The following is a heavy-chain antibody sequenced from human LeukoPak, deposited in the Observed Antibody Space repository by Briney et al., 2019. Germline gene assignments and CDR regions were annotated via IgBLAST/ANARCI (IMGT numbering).Heavy chain of an antibody. D-gene: IGHD3-10*01. CDR1: GGTFSNYG. V-gene: IGHV3-33*01. Sequence: AGSLSLSCAASGGTFSNYGKHWVRQAPGKGLEWVAVIWYDGSNSYYADSVKGRFTISRDNSKNTLYLQMNSLRAEYTAVYYCAGNYGPYDFGYWGQGTLVTVSS. CDR3: AGNYGPYDFGY. CDR2: IWYDGSNS. J-gene: IGHJ4*02.